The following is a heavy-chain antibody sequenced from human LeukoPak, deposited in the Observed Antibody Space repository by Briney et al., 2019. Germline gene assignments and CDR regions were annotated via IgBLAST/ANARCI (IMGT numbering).Heavy chain of an antibody. V-gene: IGHV3-66*02. CDR1: GFTVNAYG. Sequence: PGGSLRLSCAASGFTVNAYGMSWVRQAPGKGLAWVSLIYSDGVTQYADSVKGRFTISRDNSKNTLYLQMNSLRDEDTAVYFCARDRAEGKTWVEFDPWGQGTLVTVSS. CDR2: IYSDGVT. J-gene: IGHJ5*02. CDR3: ARDRAEGKTWVEFDP.